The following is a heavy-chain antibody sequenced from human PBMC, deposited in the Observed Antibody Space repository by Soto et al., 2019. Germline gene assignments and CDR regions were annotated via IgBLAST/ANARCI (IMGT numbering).Heavy chain of an antibody. V-gene: IGHV5-51*01. CDR2: IYPGDSDT. CDR1: GYSFTSYW. D-gene: IGHD3-3*01. Sequence: GESLKISCKGSGYSFTSYWIGWVRQMPGKGLEWMGIIYPGDSDTRYSPSFQGQVTISADKSISTAYLQWSSLKASDTAMYYCARQLTFASYYDFWSGYYKEQNYVMDVWGQGTTVTV. J-gene: IGHJ6*02. CDR3: ARQLTFASYYDFWSGYYKEQNYVMDV.